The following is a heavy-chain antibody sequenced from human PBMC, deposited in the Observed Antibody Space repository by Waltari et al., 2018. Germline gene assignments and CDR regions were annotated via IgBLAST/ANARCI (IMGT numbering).Heavy chain of an antibody. J-gene: IGHJ4*02. D-gene: IGHD3-10*01. CDR2: LHHSGST. CDR1: GFSIRSGAY. Sequence: QVQLRESGQGLVRPSETRSPTCSVSGFSIRSGAYWGWLRQPPGKGLEWIATLHHSGSTYYSPSLKSRATISVDTSKNQFSLKMTSVTAADTAVYYCAKRGGTSPFGYWGQGTLVTVSS. CDR3: AKRGGTSPFGY. V-gene: IGHV4-38-2*02.